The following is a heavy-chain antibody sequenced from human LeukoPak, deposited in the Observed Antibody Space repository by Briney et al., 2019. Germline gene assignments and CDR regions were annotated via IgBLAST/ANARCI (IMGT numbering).Heavy chain of an antibody. D-gene: IGHD1-26*01. V-gene: IGHV4-59*08. CDR3: ARHRVSGSSYSALEY. CDR2: IYYSGSS. CDR1: GGSISSHY. J-gene: IGHJ4*02. Sequence: SETLSLTCTVSGGSISSHYWSWIRQPPGKGLEWIGYIYYSGSSNYNPSPKSRVIISVDTSKNHFSLNLSSVTAADTAVYYCARHRVSGSSYSALEYWGQGTLVTVSS.